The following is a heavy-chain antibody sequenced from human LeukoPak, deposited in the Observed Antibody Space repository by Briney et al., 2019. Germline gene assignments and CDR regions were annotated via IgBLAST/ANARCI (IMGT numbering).Heavy chain of an antibody. V-gene: IGHV1-2*02. D-gene: IGHD3-10*01. CDR2: INPNSGGT. J-gene: IGHJ6*03. CDR1: GYTFTGYY. Sequence: ASVKVSCKASGYTFTGYYMHWVRQAPGQGLEWMGWINPNSGGTNYAQKFQGRVTMTRDTSISTAYMELSRLRSDDTAVYYCGGVGRGGSGRWGDYYYYMDVWGKGTTVTISS. CDR3: GGVGRGGSGRWGDYYYYMDV.